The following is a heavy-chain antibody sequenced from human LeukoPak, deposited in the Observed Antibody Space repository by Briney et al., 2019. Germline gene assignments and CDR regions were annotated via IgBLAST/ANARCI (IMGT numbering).Heavy chain of an antibody. Sequence: SETLSLTCTVSGGSISSSSYYWGWIRQPPGKGLEWIGSIYYSGSTYYNPSLKSRFTISVDTSKNQFSLKLSSVTAADTAVYYCARSSEWELLGERFDPWGQGTLVTVSS. CDR3: ARSSEWELLGERFDP. CDR1: GGSISSSSYY. J-gene: IGHJ5*02. D-gene: IGHD1-26*01. V-gene: IGHV4-39*01. CDR2: IYYSGST.